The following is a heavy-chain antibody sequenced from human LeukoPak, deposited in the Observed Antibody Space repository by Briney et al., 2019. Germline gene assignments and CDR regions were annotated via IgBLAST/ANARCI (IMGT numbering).Heavy chain of an antibody. CDR1: GFTVSSNY. D-gene: IGHD6-19*01. CDR3: ARDRGSGWYYFDS. Sequence: GGSLRLSCAASGFTVSSNYMSWVRQAPGKGLEWVSVIYSGGSTYYADSVKGRFTISRDNSKNTLYLQMNSLRAEDTAVYYCARDRGSGWYYFDSWGQGTLVTVSS. V-gene: IGHV3-53*01. J-gene: IGHJ4*02. CDR2: IYSGGST.